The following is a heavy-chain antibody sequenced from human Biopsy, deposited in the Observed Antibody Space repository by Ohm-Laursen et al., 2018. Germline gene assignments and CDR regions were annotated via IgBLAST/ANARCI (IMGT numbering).Heavy chain of an antibody. V-gene: IGHV4-4*07. CDR3: AGIVLGPTNDAFDI. CDR2: IYPGGGT. J-gene: IGHJ3*02. Sequence: DTLSLTCTVSGDSIRNYYWSWIRQAAGKGLEWIGRIYPGGGTIYNPSLKSRVTMSVDTSKNHFSLNLNFVTAADTAVYYCAGIVLGPTNDAFDIWGQGTMVTVSS. CDR1: GDSIRNYY. D-gene: IGHD1-26*01.